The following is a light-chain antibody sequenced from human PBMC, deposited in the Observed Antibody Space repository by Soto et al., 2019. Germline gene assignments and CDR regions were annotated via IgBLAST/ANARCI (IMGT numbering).Light chain of an antibody. V-gene: IGKV1-5*03. Sequence: DIQMTQSPSTLSASVGDRVTITCRASQSISSWLAWYQQKPGKAPKLLIYKASTLESGVPSRFSGTGSGTEFTLTSSSLQPDDFATYYCQQYDGYSGRTFGQGTKVEIK. J-gene: IGKJ1*01. CDR2: KAS. CDR1: QSISSW. CDR3: QQYDGYSGRT.